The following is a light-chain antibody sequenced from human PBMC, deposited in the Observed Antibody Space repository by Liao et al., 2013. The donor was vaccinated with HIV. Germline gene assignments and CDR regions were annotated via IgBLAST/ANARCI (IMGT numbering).Light chain of an antibody. Sequence: SYELTQPPSVSVAPGKTARITCGGNNIGSKSVHWYLQKPGQAPVLVIYYDSVRPSGIPERFSGSNSGNTATLTISRVEAGDEADYYCQVWDSSSDHYVFGTGTKVTVL. J-gene: IGLJ1*01. V-gene: IGLV3-21*01. CDR2: YDS. CDR3: QVWDSSSDHYV. CDR1: NIGSKS.